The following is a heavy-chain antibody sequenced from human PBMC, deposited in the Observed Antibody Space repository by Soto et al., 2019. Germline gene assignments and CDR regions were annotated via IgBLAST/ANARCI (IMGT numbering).Heavy chain of an antibody. J-gene: IGHJ5*02. CDR1: GGSVSSGSYY. CDR3: ARVSITIFGVVNWFDP. V-gene: IGHV4-61*01. D-gene: IGHD3-3*01. Sequence: PSETLSLTCTVSGGSVSSGSYYWSWIRQPPGKGLEWIGYIYYSGSTNYNPSLKSRVTISVDTSKNQFSLKLSSVTAADTAVYYCARVSITIFGVVNWFDPWGQGTLVTVSS. CDR2: IYYSGST.